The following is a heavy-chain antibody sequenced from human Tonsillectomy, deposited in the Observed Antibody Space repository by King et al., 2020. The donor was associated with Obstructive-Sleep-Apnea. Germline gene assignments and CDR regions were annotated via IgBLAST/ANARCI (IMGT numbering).Heavy chain of an antibody. CDR2: ISPSDSSI. D-gene: IGHD2-2*01. J-gene: IGHJ3*02. Sequence: VQLVESGAEVKKPGVSVMVSCKASGYTFTSSYIHWVRQAPGQGLEWMGIISPSDSSIIYAKNFQGRVTMTSYTSTSTVYMELSSLRPEDTAVYYCARDPGSSGFDIWGPGTMVTVSS. CDR3: ARDPGSSGFDI. V-gene: IGHV1-46*01. CDR1: GYTFTSSY.